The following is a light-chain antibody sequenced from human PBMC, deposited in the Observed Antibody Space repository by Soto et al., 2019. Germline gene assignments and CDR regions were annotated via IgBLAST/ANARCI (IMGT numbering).Light chain of an antibody. CDR1: QSVLYSSNNKNY. V-gene: IGKV4-1*01. Sequence: DIVMTQSPDSLAVSLGERATINCKSSQSVLYSSNNKNYLAWYQQKPGQPLKLLIYWASTRESGVPDRFSGSGSGTDFTLTISSLQAEDVAVYYCQQYYSTLITFGPGTKVDIK. J-gene: IGKJ3*01. CDR2: WAS. CDR3: QQYYSTLIT.